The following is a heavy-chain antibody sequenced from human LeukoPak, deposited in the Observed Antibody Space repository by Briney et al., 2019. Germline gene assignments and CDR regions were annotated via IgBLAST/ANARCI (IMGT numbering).Heavy chain of an antibody. J-gene: IGHJ4*02. CDR3: AKDGGEWEPYYFDY. CDR1: GFTFSSYS. D-gene: IGHD1-26*01. Sequence: GGSLRLSCAASGFTFSSYSMNWVRQAPGKGLEWVSSISSSSSYIYYADSVKGRFTISRDNAKNSLYLQMNSLRAEDTAVYYCAKDGGEWEPYYFDYWGQGTLVTVSS. V-gene: IGHV3-21*01. CDR2: ISSSSSYI.